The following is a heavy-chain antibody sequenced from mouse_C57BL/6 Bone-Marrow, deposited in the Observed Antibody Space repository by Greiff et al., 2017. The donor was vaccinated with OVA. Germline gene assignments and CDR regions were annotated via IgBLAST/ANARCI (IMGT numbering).Heavy chain of an antibody. J-gene: IGHJ2*01. CDR3: ARHDYGSFDY. Sequence: QVQLQQPGAELVKPGASVKMSCKASGYTFTSYWITWVKQRPGQGLEWIGDIYPGSGSTNYNEKFKSKATLTVDTSSSTVYMELSRLTSEDSAVYFCARHDYGSFDYWGQGTTLTVSS. CDR2: IYPGSGST. CDR1: GYTFTSYW. D-gene: IGHD1-1*02. V-gene: IGHV1-55*01.